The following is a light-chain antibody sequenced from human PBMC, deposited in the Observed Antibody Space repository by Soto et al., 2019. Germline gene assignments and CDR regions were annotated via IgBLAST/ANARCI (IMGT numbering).Light chain of an antibody. CDR2: CAS. V-gene: IGKV4-1*01. Sequence: VVMAQSPNSRSLSLCPRAPNNYKSNQSSLSNHSNKSCIAWYQQKPGQPPRLLIYCASTRESGVPDRFSGSGSGTDFTLTISSLQADDVAVYYCQQYYSNPRTFGQGTKVDIK. J-gene: IGKJ1*01. CDR3: QQYYSNPRT. CDR1: QSSLSNHSNKSC.